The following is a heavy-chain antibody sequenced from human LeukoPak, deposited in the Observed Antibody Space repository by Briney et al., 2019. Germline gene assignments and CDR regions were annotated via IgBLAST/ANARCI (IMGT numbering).Heavy chain of an antibody. V-gene: IGHV3-7*01. D-gene: IGHD6-19*01. CDR2: IKQDGSEK. Sequence: PSETLSLTCAVYGGSFSGYYWSWIRQPPGKGLEWVANIKQDGSEKYYVDSVKGRFTISRDNAKNSLYLQMNSLRAEDTAVYYCARGVGYSSGWYAYWGQGTLVTVSS. J-gene: IGHJ4*02. CDR3: ARGVGYSSGWYAY. CDR1: GGSFSGYY.